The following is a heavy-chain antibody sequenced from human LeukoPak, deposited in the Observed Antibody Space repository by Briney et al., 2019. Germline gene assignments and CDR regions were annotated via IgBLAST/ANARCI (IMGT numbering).Heavy chain of an antibody. J-gene: IGHJ4*02. CDR2: IIPIFGTA. Sequence: SVKVSCKASGGTFSSYAISWVRQAPGQGLEWMGRIIPIFGTANYAQKFQGRVTITTDESTSTAYMELSSLRSEDTAVYYCARSVFRGYYDSSGYYRPFDYWGQGTLVAVSS. CDR1: GGTFSSYA. CDR3: ARSVFRGYYDSSGYYRPFDY. D-gene: IGHD3-22*01. V-gene: IGHV1-69*05.